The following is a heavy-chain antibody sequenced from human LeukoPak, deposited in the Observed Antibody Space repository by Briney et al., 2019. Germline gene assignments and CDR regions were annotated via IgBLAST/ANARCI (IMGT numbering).Heavy chain of an antibody. CDR1: GFTFSSYA. Sequence: GGSLRLSCAASGFTFSSYAMSWVRQAPGKGLEWVSSISSSSSYIYYADSVKGRFTISRDNAKNSLYLQMNSLRAEDTAVYYCAREGDRVVAFDTWGQGTMVTVSS. V-gene: IGHV3-21*01. J-gene: IGHJ3*02. D-gene: IGHD3-16*01. CDR3: AREGDRVVAFDT. CDR2: ISSSSSYI.